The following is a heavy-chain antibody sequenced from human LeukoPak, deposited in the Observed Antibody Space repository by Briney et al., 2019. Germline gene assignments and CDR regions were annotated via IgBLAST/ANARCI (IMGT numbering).Heavy chain of an antibody. V-gene: IGHV1-8*01. CDR3: ARNYYDSSGYYLGLYYYYMDV. Sequence: ASVKVSCKASGYTFTTYDINWVRQATGQGLEWMGWMNPNSGNTGYAQKFQGRVTMTRNTSISTAYMELSSLRSEDTAVYYCARNYYDSSGYYLGLYYYYMDVWGKGTTVTVSS. D-gene: IGHD3-22*01. J-gene: IGHJ6*03. CDR1: GYTFTTYD. CDR2: MNPNSGNT.